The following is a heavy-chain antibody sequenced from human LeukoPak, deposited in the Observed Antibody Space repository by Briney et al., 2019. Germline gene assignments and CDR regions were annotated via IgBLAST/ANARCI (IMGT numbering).Heavy chain of an antibody. CDR2: IYYSGST. J-gene: IGHJ3*02. CDR1: GSSISSGGYS. Sequence: SQTLSLTCAVSGSSISSGGYSWSWIRQPPGKGLEWIGYIYYSGSTNYNPSLKSRVTISVDTSKNQFSLKLSSVTAADTAVYYCARDLRLGTRFKRAFDIWGQGTMVTVSS. V-gene: IGHV4-61*08. D-gene: IGHD7-27*01. CDR3: ARDLRLGTRFKRAFDI.